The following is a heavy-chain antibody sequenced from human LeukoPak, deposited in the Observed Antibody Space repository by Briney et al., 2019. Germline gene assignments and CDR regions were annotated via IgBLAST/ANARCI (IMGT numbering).Heavy chain of an antibody. CDR1: GFTFSSYA. CDR2: IRSKAYGGTT. CDR3: TRAGGRLGELSLLKFDY. J-gene: IGHJ4*02. Sequence: GRSLRLSCAASGFTFSSYAMHWFRQAPGKGLEWVGFIRSKAYGGTTEYAASVKGRFTISRDDSKSIAYLQMNSLKTEDTAVYYCTRAGGRLGELSLLKFDYWGQGTLVTVSS. V-gene: IGHV3-49*03. D-gene: IGHD3-16*02.